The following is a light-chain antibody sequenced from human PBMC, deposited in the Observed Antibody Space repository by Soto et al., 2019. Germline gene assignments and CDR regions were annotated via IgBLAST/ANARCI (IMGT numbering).Light chain of an antibody. CDR2: EVS. J-gene: IGLJ2*01. Sequence: QCVLTQPASVFGSPGQSITISCTGTSSDVGGYSYVSWYQQHPGKTPKLMIYEVSNRPSGVSHRFSGSKSGNTASLTISGLQTEDEADYYCSSFSSITREVFGGGTKLTVL. CDR1: SSDVGGYSY. CDR3: SSFSSITREV. V-gene: IGLV2-14*01.